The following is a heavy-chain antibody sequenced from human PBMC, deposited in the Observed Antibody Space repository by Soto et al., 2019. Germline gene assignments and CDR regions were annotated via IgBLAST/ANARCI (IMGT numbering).Heavy chain of an antibody. CDR2: VSHSDGA. V-gene: IGHV4-38-2*02. Sequence: SETLSLTCAVSGYSISSGFFWGWTRQPPGKGLEWIASVSHSDGARYNPSLKSRVNISLDTSKNEVSLRLSSVTAADTAVYYCARDIRASSEGYWGQGTLVTVSS. J-gene: IGHJ4*02. CDR1: GYSISSGFF. D-gene: IGHD6-6*01. CDR3: ARDIRASSEGY.